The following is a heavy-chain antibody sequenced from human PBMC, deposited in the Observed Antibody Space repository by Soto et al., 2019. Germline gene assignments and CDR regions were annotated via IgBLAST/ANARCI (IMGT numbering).Heavy chain of an antibody. CDR1: GYSFTSYW. CDR2: IDPSDSYT. V-gene: IGHV5-10-1*01. CDR3: ARDYYDSSGYYGSDY. Sequence: GEFLKISCKGSGYSFTSYWISWVRQMPGKGLEWMGRIDPSDSYTNYSPSFQGHVTISADKSISTAYLQWSSLKASDTAMYYCARDYYDSSGYYGSDYWGQGTLVTVSS. D-gene: IGHD3-22*01. J-gene: IGHJ4*02.